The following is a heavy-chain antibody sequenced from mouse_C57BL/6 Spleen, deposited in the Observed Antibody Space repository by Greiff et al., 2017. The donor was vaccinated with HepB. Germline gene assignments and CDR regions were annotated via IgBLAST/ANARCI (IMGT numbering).Heavy chain of an antibody. CDR2: IWSGGST. Sequence: VQLVESGPGLVQPSQSLSITCTVSGFSLTSYGVHWVRQSPGKGLEWLGVIWSGGSTDYNAAFISRLSISKDNSKSHVFFKMNSLQADDTAIYYCARRGYVDYYAMDYWGQGTSVTVSS. V-gene: IGHV2-2*01. J-gene: IGHJ4*01. CDR1: GFSLTSYG. CDR3: ARRGYVDYYAMDY. D-gene: IGHD3-1*01.